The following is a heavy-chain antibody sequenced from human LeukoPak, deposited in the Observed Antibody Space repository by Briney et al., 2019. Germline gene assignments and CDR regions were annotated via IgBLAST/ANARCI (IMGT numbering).Heavy chain of an antibody. CDR1: GFTVSSNY. D-gene: IGHD6-19*01. J-gene: IGHJ4*02. CDR3: PKQSYASGWNPFDY. V-gene: IGHV3-53*01. CDR2: IYSGGST. Sequence: GGSLRLSCAASGFTVSSNYMSWVRQAPGKGLEWVSVIYSGGSTYYADSAKGRFTISRDNSKNTLYLQMNSLTAEDTAVYYCPKQSYASGWNPFDYWGQGILVTVSS.